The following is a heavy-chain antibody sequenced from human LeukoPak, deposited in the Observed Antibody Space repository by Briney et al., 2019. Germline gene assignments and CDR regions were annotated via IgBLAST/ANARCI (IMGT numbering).Heavy chain of an antibody. J-gene: IGHJ4*02. Sequence: PGGSLRLSCAASGFTFSSYAMHWVRQAPGKGLEWVAVISYDGSNKYYADSVKGRFTISRDNSKNTLYLQMNSLRAEDMAVYYCASDVIGYCSGGSCYFGYWGQGTLVTVSS. CDR3: ASDVIGYCSGGSCYFGY. V-gene: IGHV3-30-3*01. D-gene: IGHD2-15*01. CDR1: GFTFSSYA. CDR2: ISYDGSNK.